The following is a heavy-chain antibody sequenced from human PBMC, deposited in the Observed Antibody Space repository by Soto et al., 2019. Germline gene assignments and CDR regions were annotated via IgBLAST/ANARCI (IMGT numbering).Heavy chain of an antibody. CDR3: VGAGAGYSSGWYSSLDYYYGMDV. J-gene: IGHJ6*02. Sequence: PSQTLSLTCAISGDSVSSNSAAWNWIRQSPSRGLEWLGRTYYRSKWYNDYAVSVKSRITINPDTSKNQFSLQLNSVTPEDTAVYYCVGAGAGYSSGWYSSLDYYYGMDVWGQGTTVTV. CDR1: GDSVSSNSAA. V-gene: IGHV6-1*01. D-gene: IGHD6-19*01. CDR2: TYYRSKWYN.